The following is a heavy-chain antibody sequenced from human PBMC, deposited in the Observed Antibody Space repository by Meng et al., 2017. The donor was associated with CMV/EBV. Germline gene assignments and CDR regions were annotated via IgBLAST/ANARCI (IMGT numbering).Heavy chain of an antibody. V-gene: IGHV4-39*07. J-gene: IGHJ5*02. Sequence: RRPPAAGPGLVKPSETRSLTCTVSGGSISSSSYYWGWIRQPPGKGLEWIGSIYYSGSTYYNPSLKSRVTISVDTSKNQFSLKLSSVTAADTAVYYCASRITIFGVVTAFDPWGQGTLVTVSS. CDR1: GGSISSSSYY. CDR3: ASRITIFGVVTAFDP. D-gene: IGHD3-3*01. CDR2: IYYSGST.